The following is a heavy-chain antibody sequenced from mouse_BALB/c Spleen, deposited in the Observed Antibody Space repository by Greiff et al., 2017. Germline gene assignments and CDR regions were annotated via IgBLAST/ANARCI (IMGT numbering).Heavy chain of an antibody. V-gene: IGHV14-4*02. J-gene: IGHJ2*01. D-gene: IGHD1-1*01. CDR3: NAWAFITTVVATVDY. Sequence: VQLQQSGAELVRSGASVKLSCTASGFNIKDYYMHWVKQRPEQGLEWIGWIDPENGDTEYAPKFQVKATMTADTSSNTAYLQLSSLTSEDTAVYYCNAWAFITTVVATVDYWGQGTTLTVSS. CDR2: IDPENGDT. CDR1: GFNIKDYY.